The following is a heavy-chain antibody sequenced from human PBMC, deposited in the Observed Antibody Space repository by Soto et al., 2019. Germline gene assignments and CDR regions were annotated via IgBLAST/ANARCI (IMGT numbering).Heavy chain of an antibody. Sequence: SETLSLTCTVSGGSISSYYWSLIRQPPGKGLEWIGYIYYSGSTNYNPSLKSRVTISVDTSKNQFSLKLSSVTAADTAVYYCARALSYYDSSGLGFFFDYWGQGTLVTVSS. V-gene: IGHV4-59*01. CDR3: ARALSYYDSSGLGFFFDY. J-gene: IGHJ4*02. D-gene: IGHD3-22*01. CDR2: IYYSGST. CDR1: GGSISSYY.